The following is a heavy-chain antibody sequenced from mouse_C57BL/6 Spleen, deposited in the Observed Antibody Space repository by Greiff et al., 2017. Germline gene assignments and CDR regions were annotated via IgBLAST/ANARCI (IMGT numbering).Heavy chain of an antibody. Sequence: VQLQQPGAELVMPGASVKLSCKASGYTFTSYWMHWVKQRPGQGLEWIGEIDPSDSYTIYNQKFKGKSTLTVDKSSSTAYMQLSSLTSEDSAVYYCARGGYGAWFAYWGQGTLVTVSA. V-gene: IGHV1-69*01. J-gene: IGHJ3*01. CDR1: GYTFTSYW. CDR3: ARGGYGAWFAY. CDR2: IDPSDSYT. D-gene: IGHD2-2*01.